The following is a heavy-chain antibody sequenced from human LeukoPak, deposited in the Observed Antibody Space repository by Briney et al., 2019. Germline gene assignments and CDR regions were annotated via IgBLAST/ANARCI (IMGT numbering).Heavy chain of an antibody. Sequence: ASVKVSCKASGGTFSSYAISWVRQAPGQGLEWMGGIIPIFGTANYAQKFQGRVTITADESTSTAYMELSSLRSEDTAVYYCARTGYYYDSSGYNPFDYWGRGTLVTVSS. CDR1: GGTFSSYA. J-gene: IGHJ4*02. V-gene: IGHV1-69*13. CDR3: ARTGYYYDSSGYNPFDY. CDR2: IIPIFGTA. D-gene: IGHD3-22*01.